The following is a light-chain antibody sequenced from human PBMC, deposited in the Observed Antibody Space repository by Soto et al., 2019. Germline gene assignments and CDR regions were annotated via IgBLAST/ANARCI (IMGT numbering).Light chain of an antibody. CDR3: QQYDHLPSFT. Sequence: DIQMTQSPSSLSASVGDRVTITCQASQDISNYLNWYQQKPGKAHKLLIYDASNLETGVPSRFSGSGSGTDFTFTISSLQPEDIATYYWQQYDHLPSFTFGPGTKVDIK. V-gene: IGKV1-33*01. CDR1: QDISNY. CDR2: DAS. J-gene: IGKJ3*01.